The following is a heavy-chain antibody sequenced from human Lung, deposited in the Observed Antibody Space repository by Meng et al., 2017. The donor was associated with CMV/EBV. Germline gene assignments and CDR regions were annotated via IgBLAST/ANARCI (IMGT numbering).Heavy chain of an antibody. J-gene: IGHJ4*02. V-gene: IGHV3-7*01. CDR3: ARNPVTNRRGSHFDC. Sequence: ESLKISXAASGFILSSYWMSWVRQAPGKGLEWVANIKQDGSEKYYVDSVRGRFTISRDNAKSSLYLQMNGLRAEDTAVYYCARNPVTNRRGSHFDCWGQGTLVTFSS. CDR1: GFILSSYW. CDR2: IKQDGSEK. D-gene: IGHD4-17*01.